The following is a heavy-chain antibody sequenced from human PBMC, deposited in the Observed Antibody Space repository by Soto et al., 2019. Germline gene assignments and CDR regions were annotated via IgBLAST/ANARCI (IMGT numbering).Heavy chain of an antibody. Sequence: SETLSLTCAVSGGSISSSNWWSWVRQPPGKGLEWIGEIYHSGSTNYNPSLKSRVTISVDKSKNQFSLKLSSVTAADTAVYYCARGGPTGEGYYYGMDVWGQGTTVTVSS. J-gene: IGHJ6*02. CDR1: GGSISSSNW. V-gene: IGHV4-4*02. CDR3: ARGGPTGEGYYYGMDV. D-gene: IGHD1-26*01. CDR2: IYHSGST.